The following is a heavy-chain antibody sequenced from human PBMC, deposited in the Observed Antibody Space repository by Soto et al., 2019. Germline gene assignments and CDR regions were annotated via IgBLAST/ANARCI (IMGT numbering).Heavy chain of an antibody. CDR3: ARVPFSSFGVADPPVGWFDP. J-gene: IGHJ5*02. D-gene: IGHD3-3*01. Sequence: SETLSLTCTVSGGSISSGDYYWSWIRQPPGKGLEWIGYIFYSGSTYYNPSLRSRITISVDTSKNRFSLKLTSVTAADTAVYYCARVPFSSFGVADPPVGWFDPWGQGTLVTVSS. V-gene: IGHV4-30-4*01. CDR2: IFYSGST. CDR1: GGSISSGDYY.